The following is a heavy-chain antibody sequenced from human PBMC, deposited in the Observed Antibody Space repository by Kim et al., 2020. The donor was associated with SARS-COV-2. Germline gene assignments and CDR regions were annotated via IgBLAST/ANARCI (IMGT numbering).Heavy chain of an antibody. Sequence: THSTPSLKSRVTMSIDTSKNQLSLNLSSVTAADTAVYYCASHSGYDLIFDYWGQGTLVTVSS. CDR2: T. D-gene: IGHD5-12*01. V-gene: IGHV4-4*08. J-gene: IGHJ4*02. CDR3: ASHSGYDLIFDY.